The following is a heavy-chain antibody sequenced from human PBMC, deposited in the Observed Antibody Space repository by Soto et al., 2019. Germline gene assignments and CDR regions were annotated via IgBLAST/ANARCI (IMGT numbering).Heavy chain of an antibody. J-gene: IGHJ6*02. Sequence: LRLSCTASGFTFGDYAMSWFRQAPGKGLEWVGFIRSKAYGGTTEYAASVKGRFTISRDDSKSIAYPQMNSLKTEDTAVYYCTRSITIFGVVIHYYYYGMDVWGQGTTVTVSS. CDR2: IRSKAYGGTT. CDR1: GFTFGDYA. CDR3: TRSITIFGVVIHYYYYGMDV. V-gene: IGHV3-49*03. D-gene: IGHD3-3*01.